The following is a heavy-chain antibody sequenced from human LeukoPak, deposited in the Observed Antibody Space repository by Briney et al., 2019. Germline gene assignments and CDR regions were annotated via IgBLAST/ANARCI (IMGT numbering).Heavy chain of an antibody. Sequence: GGSLRLSCAASGFTFSSYAMSWVRQAPGKGLEWVSAISGSGGSTYYAGSVKGRFTISRDNSKNTLYLQMNSLRAEDTAVYYCATRGVIVVVTAIRDYWGQGTLVTVSS. CDR1: GFTFSSYA. CDR2: ISGSGGST. D-gene: IGHD2-21*02. CDR3: ATRGVIVVVTAIRDY. J-gene: IGHJ4*02. V-gene: IGHV3-23*01.